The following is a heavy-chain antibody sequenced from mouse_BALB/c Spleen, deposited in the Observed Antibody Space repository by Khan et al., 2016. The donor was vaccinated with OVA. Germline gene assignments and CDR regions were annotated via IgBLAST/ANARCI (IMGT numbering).Heavy chain of an antibody. J-gene: IGHJ2*01. Sequence: VQLKESEPGLVKPSQSLSLTCTVTGYSIASNYAWNWIRQFPGNKLEWIGFISYSGNTNYNPSLKSRISISRDTSKNQFFQQLNSVIYVDTAPFCSARGYGRDFDYRGKVTTRTCSS. CDR1: GYSIASNYA. CDR3: ARGYGRDFDY. D-gene: IGHD2-10*02. V-gene: IGHV3-2*02. CDR2: ISYSGNT.